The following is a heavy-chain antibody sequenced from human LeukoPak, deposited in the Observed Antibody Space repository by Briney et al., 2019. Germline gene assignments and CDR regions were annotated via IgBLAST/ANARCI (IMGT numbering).Heavy chain of an antibody. D-gene: IGHD2-2*02. V-gene: IGHV4-31*03. CDR3: ATLTGPAAIRGWFER. CDR2: IYYSGST. CDR1: GGSISSGGYY. J-gene: IGHJ5*02. Sequence: PSQTLSLTCTVSGGSISSGGYYWSWIRQHPGKGLEWIGYIYYSGSTYYNPSLKSRVTISVDTSKNQFSLKLSSVTAADTAVYYCATLTGPAAIRGWFERWGQGTLVTVSS.